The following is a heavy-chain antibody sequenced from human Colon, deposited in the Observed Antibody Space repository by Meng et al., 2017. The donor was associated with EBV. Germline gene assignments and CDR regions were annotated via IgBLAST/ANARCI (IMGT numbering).Heavy chain of an antibody. CDR2: IYHSGST. CDR3: ASIRHGDYHWGP. J-gene: IGHJ5*02. CDR1: GDSISSSNW. Sequence: QVQVQESGPGLVKPSGTLSLTCKVSGDSISSSNWWNWVRQPPGKGLEWIGEIYHSGSTHYNPSLRSRVTISVDNSKDQFSLSLTSVTAADTAVYYCASIRHGDYHWGPWGQGTLVTVSS. V-gene: IGHV4-4*02. D-gene: IGHD4-17*01.